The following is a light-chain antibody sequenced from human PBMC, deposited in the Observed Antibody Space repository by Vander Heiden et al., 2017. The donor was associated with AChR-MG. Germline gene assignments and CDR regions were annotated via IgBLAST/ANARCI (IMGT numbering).Light chain of an antibody. Sequence: NFVLTQPHSVSESPGKTVTIPCTRSGGSIASNYVQWYQQRPGSAPTTVIFDENHRPSGVPDRFSGSIDSSSNSASLIISGLKTEDEAYYDCQSYDETNHGVFGGGTKLTVL. CDR3: QSYDETNHGV. CDR1: GGSIASNY. CDR2: DEN. J-gene: IGLJ2*01. V-gene: IGLV6-57*03.